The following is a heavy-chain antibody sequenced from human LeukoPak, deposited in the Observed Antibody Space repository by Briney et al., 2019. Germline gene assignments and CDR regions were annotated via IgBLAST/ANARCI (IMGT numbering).Heavy chain of an antibody. CDR2: INHSGST. CDR1: GGSFSGYY. Sequence: PSETLSLTCAVYGGSFSGYYWSWIRQPPGKGLEWIGEINHSGSTNYNPSLMSRVTISVDTSKNQFSLKLSSVTAADTAVYYCARGYWFDPWGQGTLVTVSS. CDR3: ARGYWFDP. V-gene: IGHV4-34*01. J-gene: IGHJ5*02.